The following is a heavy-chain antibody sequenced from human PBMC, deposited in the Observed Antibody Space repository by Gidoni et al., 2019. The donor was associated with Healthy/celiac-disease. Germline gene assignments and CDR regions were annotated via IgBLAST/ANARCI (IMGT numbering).Heavy chain of an antibody. Sequence: QVQLVQSGAEVTKPGASVKVSCKASGYIFTGYYMHWVRQAPGQGLEWMGWINPNSGGTNYAQKFQGWVTMTRDTSISTAYMELSRLRSDDTAVYYCARGEPQPTTNYYYDGMDVWGQGTTVTVSS. CDR2: INPNSGGT. CDR3: ARGEPQPTTNYYYDGMDV. J-gene: IGHJ6*02. V-gene: IGHV1-2*04. D-gene: IGHD1-7*01. CDR1: GYIFTGYY.